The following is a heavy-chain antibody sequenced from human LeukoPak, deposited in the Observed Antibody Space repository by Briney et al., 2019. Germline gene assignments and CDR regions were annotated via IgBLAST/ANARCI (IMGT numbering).Heavy chain of an antibody. CDR2: ISSSSSYI. CDR1: GFTSSSYS. CDR3: ARDSSGRT. Sequence: GESLKISFAASGFTSSSYSRNWVRQAPGKGLGWVSCISSSSSYIYYADSVKGRFTISRDNAKNSLYLQMNSLRAEDTAVYYCARDSSGRTWGQGTLVTVSS. V-gene: IGHV3-21*01. J-gene: IGHJ5*02. D-gene: IGHD6-19*01.